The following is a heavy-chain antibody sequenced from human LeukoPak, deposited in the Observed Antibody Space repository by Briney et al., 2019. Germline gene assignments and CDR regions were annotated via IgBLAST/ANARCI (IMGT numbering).Heavy chain of an antibody. V-gene: IGHV3-23*01. CDR3: ARARTISDAFDY. J-gene: IGHJ4*02. CDR2: ISGSGGST. Sequence: GGSLRLSCAASGFTFSSYAMSWVRQAPGKGLEWVSAISGSGGSTYYADSVKGRFTISRDNAKNSLYLQMNSLRAEDTAVYYCARARTISDAFDYWGQGTLVTVSS. D-gene: IGHD1/OR15-1a*01. CDR1: GFTFSSYA.